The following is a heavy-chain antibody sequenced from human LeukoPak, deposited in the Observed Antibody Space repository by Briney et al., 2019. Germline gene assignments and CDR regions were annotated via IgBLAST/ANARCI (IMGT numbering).Heavy chain of an antibody. J-gene: IGHJ4*02. CDR2: ISGSGGST. Sequence: PGGSLRLSCAASGFTFSSYAMSWVRQAPGKGLEWVSAISGSGGSTYYADSVKGRFTISRDNSKNTLYLQMNSLRAEDTAVYYCAKTIRSLEWLSPYYFDYWGQGTLVTVSS. CDR1: GFTFSSYA. D-gene: IGHD3-3*01. CDR3: AKTIRSLEWLSPYYFDY. V-gene: IGHV3-23*01.